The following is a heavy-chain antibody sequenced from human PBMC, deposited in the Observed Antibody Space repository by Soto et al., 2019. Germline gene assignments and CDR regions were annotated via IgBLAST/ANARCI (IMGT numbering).Heavy chain of an antibody. Sequence: GGSLRLSCAASGFTFNIYAMSWVRQAPGKGLEWVSIISGSGGSMYYADSVKGRFTISRDNSKDTVYLQMNTLRAEDTAVYYCAKDWGRGGATADYYYALDVWGQGTTVTVSS. CDR1: GFTFNIYA. J-gene: IGHJ6*02. CDR3: AKDWGRGGATADYYYALDV. V-gene: IGHV3-23*01. D-gene: IGHD1-26*01. CDR2: ISGSGGSM.